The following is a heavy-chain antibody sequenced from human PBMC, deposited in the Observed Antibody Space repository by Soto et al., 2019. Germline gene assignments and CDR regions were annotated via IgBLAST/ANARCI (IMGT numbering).Heavy chain of an antibody. J-gene: IGHJ6*02. CDR2: VTANGGST. D-gene: IGHD1-26*01. CDR3: PSLGVGAWANYYYYYGIDV. Sequence: PGGSLRLSCAATGFTFSVYAMTWVRQAPGKGLEWVSAVTANGGSTYSADSVKGRFTISRDNSKNTLFLQMNSLRAEDTAVYYCPSLGVGAWANYYYYYGIDVWGQGTTVTLYS. V-gene: IGHV3-23*01. CDR1: GFTFSVYA.